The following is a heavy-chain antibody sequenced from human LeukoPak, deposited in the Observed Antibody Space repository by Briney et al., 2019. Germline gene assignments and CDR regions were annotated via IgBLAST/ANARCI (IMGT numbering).Heavy chain of an antibody. CDR2: INPNSGGT. D-gene: IGHD3-9*01. CDR1: GCTFTGYY. J-gene: IGHJ4*02. V-gene: IGHV1-2*04. Sequence: ASVTVSCTASGCTFTGYYMHWVRQAPGQGLEWMGWINPNSGGTNYAQKFQGWVTMTRDTSISTAYMELSRLRSDDTAVYYCARGYYDILTGYYSPGDYWGQGTLVTVSS. CDR3: ARGYYDILTGYYSPGDY.